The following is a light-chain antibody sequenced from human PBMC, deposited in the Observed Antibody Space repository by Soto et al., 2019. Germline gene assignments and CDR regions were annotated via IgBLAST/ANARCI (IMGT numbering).Light chain of an antibody. CDR2: AAS. CDR1: QSISNY. V-gene: IGKV1-39*01. CDR3: QQSYSTPT. J-gene: IGKJ4*01. Sequence: DIQMTQSPSSLSASVGDRVTITCRAGQSISNYLNWYQQKSGKGPKLLIYAASSLQSGVPSRFSGSGSGTDFTLTISSLQPEDFASYYCQQSYSTPTFGGGTKVEIK.